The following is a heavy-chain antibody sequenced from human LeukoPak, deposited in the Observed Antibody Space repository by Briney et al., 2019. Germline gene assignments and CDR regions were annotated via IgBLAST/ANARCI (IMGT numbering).Heavy chain of an antibody. V-gene: IGHV1-46*03. Sequence: ASVKVSCKASGYTFTSYYMHWVRQAPGQGLEWMGIINPSGNSTNYAQNFRGRVTMTRDTSMSTVYMDLSSLRSEDTAVYYCARDSSKGRVVTPWGQGTLVTVSS. CDR3: ARDSSKGRVVTP. D-gene: IGHD4-23*01. CDR2: INPSGNST. J-gene: IGHJ5*02. CDR1: GYTFTSYY.